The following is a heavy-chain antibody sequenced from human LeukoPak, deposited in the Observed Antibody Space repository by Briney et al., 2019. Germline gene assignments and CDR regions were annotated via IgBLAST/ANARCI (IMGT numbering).Heavy chain of an antibody. V-gene: IGHV3-48*01. Sequence: GSLRLSCAVSGFAVSSNYMSWVRRATGKGLGGVSYISSSGSTIYYSDSVKGRFTISRDNDKDSLYLQFNSLRAEGTAVYYCARDRSTDFWSCYYTNYFDYWGQGTLVTVSS. CDR2: ISSSGSTI. CDR1: GFAVSSNY. D-gene: IGHD3-3*01. CDR3: ARDRSTDFWSCYYTNYFDY. J-gene: IGHJ4*02.